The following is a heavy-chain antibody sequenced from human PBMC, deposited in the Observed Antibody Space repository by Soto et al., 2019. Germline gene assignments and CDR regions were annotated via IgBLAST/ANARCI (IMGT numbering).Heavy chain of an antibody. CDR2: IYPGDSDT. V-gene: IGHV5-51*01. CDR3: ARRQYYYDSSGYHDYYYYYGMDV. J-gene: IGHJ6*02. D-gene: IGHD3-22*01. CDR1: GYSFTSYW. Sequence: PGESLKISCKGSGYSFTSYWIGWVRQMPGKGLEWMGIIYPGDSDTRYSPSFQGQVTISADKSISTAYLQWSSLKASDTAMYYCARRQYYYDSSGYHDYYYYYGMDVWGQGTTVTAP.